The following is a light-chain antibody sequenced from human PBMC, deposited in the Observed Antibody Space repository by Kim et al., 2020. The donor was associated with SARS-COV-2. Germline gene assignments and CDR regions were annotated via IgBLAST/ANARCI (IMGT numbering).Light chain of an antibody. Sequence: PRQTARITCGGNNIGGHSVHWYQQKPGQAPVLVIYYDSDRPSGIPERFSGSKAATTATLTISRVEAGDEADYYCQVWDTDTDDYVFGTGTKVTVL. CDR1: NIGGHS. V-gene: IGLV3-21*01. CDR3: QVWDTDTDDYV. CDR2: YDS. J-gene: IGLJ1*01.